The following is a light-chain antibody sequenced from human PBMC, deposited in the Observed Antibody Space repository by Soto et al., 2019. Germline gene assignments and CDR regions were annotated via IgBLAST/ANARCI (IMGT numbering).Light chain of an antibody. J-gene: IGLJ3*02. CDR2: DVS. CDR3: SSYTSSSTLGV. Sequence: QSVLTQPASVSGSPGQSITISCTGTSSDVGGYNYVSWYQQHPGKAPKLMIYDVSNRPSGVSNRFSGSKSGNTASLTISGLQAEDEADYYCSSYTSSSTLGVFGG. CDR1: SSDVGGYNY. V-gene: IGLV2-14*01.